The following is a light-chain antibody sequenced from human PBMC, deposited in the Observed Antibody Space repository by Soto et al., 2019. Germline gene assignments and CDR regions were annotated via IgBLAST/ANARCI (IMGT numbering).Light chain of an antibody. CDR2: DVS. V-gene: IGLV2-14*01. CDR3: TSYTSSGTYV. Sequence: QSVLTQPASVSGSPGQSITISCTGTSSDVGAYNYVSWYQQHPGEAPKFMIFDVSNRPSGVSNRFSGSKSGNTASLTISGLQAEDEADDYCTSYTSSGTYVFGTGTKVTVL. CDR1: SSDVGAYNY. J-gene: IGLJ1*01.